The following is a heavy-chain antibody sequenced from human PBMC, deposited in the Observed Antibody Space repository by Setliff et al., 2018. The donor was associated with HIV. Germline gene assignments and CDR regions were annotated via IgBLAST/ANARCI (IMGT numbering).Heavy chain of an antibody. Sequence: GGSLRLSCAASGFTFSNYNMNWVRQAPGKGLEWVSSISSSSYYIYYADSVKGRFTISRDNSKNTMYLQMNTLRVEDTAVYYCARDPPGSGFHLDYWGQGTPVTVSS. CDR3: ARDPPGSGFHLDY. CDR1: GFTFSNYN. CDR2: ISSSSYYI. D-gene: IGHD5-12*01. J-gene: IGHJ4*02. V-gene: IGHV3-21*01.